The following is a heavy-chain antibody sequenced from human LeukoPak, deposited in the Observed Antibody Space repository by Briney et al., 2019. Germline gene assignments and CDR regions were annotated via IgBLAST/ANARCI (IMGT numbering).Heavy chain of an antibody. D-gene: IGHD3/OR15-3a*01. CDR3: ARGSGWTDY. V-gene: IGHV3-7*05. J-gene: IGHJ4*02. Sequence: PGGSLRLSCAASGVTFSNYWMSWVRQAPGKGLEWVANIKEDESEKYYVDSVRGRFAVSRDNAKNSLYLQMNSLRAEDTAVYYCARGSGWTDYWGQGTLVTVSS. CDR2: IKEDESEK. CDR1: GVTFSNYW.